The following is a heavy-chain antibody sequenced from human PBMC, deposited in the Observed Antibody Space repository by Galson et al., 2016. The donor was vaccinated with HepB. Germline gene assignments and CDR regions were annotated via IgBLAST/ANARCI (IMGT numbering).Heavy chain of an antibody. CDR1: GFTFRSYS. J-gene: IGHJ6*02. Sequence: SLRLSCAASGFTFRSYSMNWVRQAPGKGLEWVSYISNDGSTKYYADSVKGRFTISRDNANNTLYLQMNSLRDEDTAVYYCARDGPGLVMATITILLYYYVMDVWGQGTPVTVSS. D-gene: IGHD5-24*01. CDR2: ISNDGSTK. CDR3: ARDGPGLVMATITILLYYYVMDV. V-gene: IGHV3-48*02.